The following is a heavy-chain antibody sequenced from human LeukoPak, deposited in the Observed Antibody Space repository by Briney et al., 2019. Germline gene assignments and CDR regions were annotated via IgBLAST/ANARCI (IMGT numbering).Heavy chain of an antibody. D-gene: IGHD1-26*01. V-gene: IGHV3-33*06. J-gene: IGHJ5*02. Sequence: PGGSLRLSCAASGFTFSSYGMNWVRQAPGKGLEWVEVISYDGSNKYYADSVKGRFTISRDNSKNTLYLQMNSLRAEDTAVYYCPKDPSLYSGSYSVNWFDPWGQGTLVTVSS. CDR2: ISYDGSNK. CDR1: GFTFSSYG. CDR3: PKDPSLYSGSYSVNWFDP.